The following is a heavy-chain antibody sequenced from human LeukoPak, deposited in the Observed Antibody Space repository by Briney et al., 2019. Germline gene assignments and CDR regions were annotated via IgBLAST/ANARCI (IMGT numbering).Heavy chain of an antibody. D-gene: IGHD3-10*01. CDR2: IYSGGST. CDR3: ARDRPGRGSGSIYYYYYYYMDV. Sequence: TGGSLRLSCAASGFTVSSNYMSWVRQAPGKGLEWVSVIYSGGSTYYADSVKGRFTISRDNSKNTLYLQMNSLRAEDTAVYYCARDRPGRGSGSIYYYYYYYMDVWGKGTTVTVSS. J-gene: IGHJ6*03. CDR1: GFTVSSNY. V-gene: IGHV3-66*01.